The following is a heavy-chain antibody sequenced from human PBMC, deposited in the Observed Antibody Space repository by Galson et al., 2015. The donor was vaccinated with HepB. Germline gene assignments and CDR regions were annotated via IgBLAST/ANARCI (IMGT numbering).Heavy chain of an antibody. Sequence: RGRFTISRDNSKSTLYLQMNSLRAEDTAVYYCARARLLPYYGSSGYEYFFDCWGQGTLVTVSS. D-gene: IGHD3-22*01. V-gene: IGHV3-30*07. CDR3: ARARLLPYYGSSGYEYFFDC. J-gene: IGHJ4*02.